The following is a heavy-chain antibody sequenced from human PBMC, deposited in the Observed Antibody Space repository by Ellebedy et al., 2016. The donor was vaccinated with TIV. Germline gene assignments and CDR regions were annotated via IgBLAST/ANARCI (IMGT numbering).Heavy chain of an antibody. V-gene: IGHV1-69*04. CDR1: GGTFSTYG. D-gene: IGHD2-8*01. CDR3: ARGPSKNGDLIN. Sequence: ASVKVSCKASGGTFSTYGISWVRQAPGQGLEWMGRIIPILGMTNYAQKFQGRVTINADKSTTTGYMELTSLRFDDTAVYYCARGPSKNGDLINWGQGTLVTVSS. CDR2: IIPILGMT. J-gene: IGHJ4*02.